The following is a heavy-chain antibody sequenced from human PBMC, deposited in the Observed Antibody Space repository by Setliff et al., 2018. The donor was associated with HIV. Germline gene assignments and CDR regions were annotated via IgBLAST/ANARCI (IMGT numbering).Heavy chain of an antibody. V-gene: IGHV1-8*02. D-gene: IGHD3-3*01. CDR1: GYTFTSYD. J-gene: IGHJ4*02. Sequence: GASVKVSCKASGYTFTSYDINWVRQATGQGLEWMGWMNPNSGNTGYAQKFQGRVTMTRNTSISTAYMRMSSLRSEDTAVYYCATRPRDDFWSGFDYWGRGTLVTVSS. CDR3: ATRPRDDFWSGFDY. CDR2: MNPNSGNT.